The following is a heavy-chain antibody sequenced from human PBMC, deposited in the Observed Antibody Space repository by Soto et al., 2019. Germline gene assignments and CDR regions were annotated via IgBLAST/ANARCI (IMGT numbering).Heavy chain of an antibody. CDR3: ARGGPVLRFLEWPYGWHWFDP. Sequence: QVQLVQSGAEVKKPGASVKVSCKASGYTFTSYDINWVRQATGQGLEWMGWMNPNSGNTGYAQKFQGRVTITRNTSIITAYMERSSLRSEDTDVYYCARGGPVLRFLEWPYGWHWFDPWGQVTRVTVSS. D-gene: IGHD3-3*01. J-gene: IGHJ5*02. CDR2: MNPNSGNT. V-gene: IGHV1-8*01. CDR1: GYTFTSYD.